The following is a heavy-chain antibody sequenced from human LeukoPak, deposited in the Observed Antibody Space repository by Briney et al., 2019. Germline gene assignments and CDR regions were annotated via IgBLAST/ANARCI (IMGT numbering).Heavy chain of an antibody. J-gene: IGHJ4*02. V-gene: IGHV3-23*01. D-gene: IGHD3-22*01. Sequence: GGSLRLSCAASGFTFSSYAMSWVRQAPGKGLEWVSAISGSGGSTYYADSVKGRFTISRDNSKNTLYLQMNSLRAEDTAVYYCARDLMRVNYDSSGYPIYWGQGTLVTVSS. CDR3: ARDLMRVNYDSSGYPIY. CDR1: GFTFSSYA. CDR2: ISGSGGST.